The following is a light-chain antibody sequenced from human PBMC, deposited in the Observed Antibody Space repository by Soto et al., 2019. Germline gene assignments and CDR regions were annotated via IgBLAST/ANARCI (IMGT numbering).Light chain of an antibody. CDR1: QSISSY. Sequence: DIQMTKRPSSLSASVGDRVTITCGASQSISSYVNWYQQKPGKGPKLLIYAASTLQSGVPSRFSGSGSGTEFTLTISSLQSEDFAVYYCQQYNRWPNSFGEGARLEIK. J-gene: IGKJ5*01. V-gene: IGKV1-39*01. CDR3: QQYNRWPNS. CDR2: AAS.